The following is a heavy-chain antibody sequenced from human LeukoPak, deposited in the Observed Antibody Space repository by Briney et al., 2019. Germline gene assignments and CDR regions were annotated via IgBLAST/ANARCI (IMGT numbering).Heavy chain of an antibody. J-gene: IGHJ4*02. CDR3: ARILPHSSPSRVFDY. CDR1: GYTFTSYG. D-gene: IGHD6-6*01. CDR2: ISAYNGNT. V-gene: IGHV1-18*01. Sequence: GASVKVSCKASGYTFTSYGISWVRQAPGQGLEWMGWISAYNGNTNYAQKLQGRVTMTTDTSTSTAYMELRSLRSDDTAVYYCARILPHSSPSRVFDYWGQGTLVTVSS.